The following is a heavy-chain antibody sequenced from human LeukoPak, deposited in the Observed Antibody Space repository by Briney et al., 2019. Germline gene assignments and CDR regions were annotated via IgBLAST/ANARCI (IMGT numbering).Heavy chain of an antibody. D-gene: IGHD5-18*01. J-gene: IGHJ4*02. Sequence: GGSLRLSCAASGSTFSRYAMSWVRQAPGKGLEWLSAISESDGSAYYADSVKGRFTISRDNSKNTLYLQMNSLGADDTAVYFCAKDISQGYTFGSIEEDYWGQGTLVTVSS. CDR2: ISESDGSA. CDR1: GSTFSRYA. V-gene: IGHV3-23*01. CDR3: AKDISQGYTFGSIEEDY.